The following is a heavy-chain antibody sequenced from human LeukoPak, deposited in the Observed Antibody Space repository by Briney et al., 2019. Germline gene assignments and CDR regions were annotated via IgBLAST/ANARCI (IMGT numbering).Heavy chain of an antibody. CDR1: GGSISSGGYS. CDR2: IYHSGST. CDR3: ARARYCGGDCFNNWFDP. V-gene: IGHV4-30-2*01. D-gene: IGHD2-21*02. J-gene: IGHJ5*02. Sequence: SETLSLTCAVSGGSISSGGYSWSWIRQPPGKGLEWIGYIYHSGSTYYNPSLKSRVTISVDRSKNQFSLKLSSVTAADTAVYYCARARYCGGDCFNNWFDPWDQGTLVTVSS.